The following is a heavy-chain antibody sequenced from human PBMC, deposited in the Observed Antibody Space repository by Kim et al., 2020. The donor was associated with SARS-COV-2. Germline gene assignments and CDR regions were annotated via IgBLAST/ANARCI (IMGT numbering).Heavy chain of an antibody. Sequence: ASVKVSCKASGYTFTSYGISWVRQAPGQGLEWMGWISAYNGNTNYAQKLQGRVTMTTDTSTSTAYMELRSLRSDDTAVYYCAREVDLSGSGSYYRFFDYWGQGTLVTVSS. CDR3: AREVDLSGSGSYYRFFDY. CDR2: ISAYNGNT. J-gene: IGHJ4*02. D-gene: IGHD3-10*01. CDR1: GYTFTSYG. V-gene: IGHV1-18*01.